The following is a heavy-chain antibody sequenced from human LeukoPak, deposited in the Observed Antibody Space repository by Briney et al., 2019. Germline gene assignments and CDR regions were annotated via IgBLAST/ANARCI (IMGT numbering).Heavy chain of an antibody. CDR2: ISYDGSNK. J-gene: IGHJ4*02. D-gene: IGHD5-12*01. CDR3: ARDGVRYSGYDTYYFDY. V-gene: IGHV3-30*04. CDR1: GFTFSSYA. Sequence: PGRSLRLSCAASGFTFSSYAMHWVRQAPGKGLEWVAVISYDGSNKYYADSVKGRFTISRDNSKNTLYLQMNSPRAEDTAVYYCARDGVRYSGYDTYYFDYWGQGTLVTVSS.